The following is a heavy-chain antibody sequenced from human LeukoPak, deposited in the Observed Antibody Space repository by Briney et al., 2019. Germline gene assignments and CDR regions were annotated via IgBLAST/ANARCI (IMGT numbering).Heavy chain of an antibody. J-gene: IGHJ3*02. D-gene: IGHD3-3*01. CDR1: GFTFSSYS. CDR2: ISSSSSYI. V-gene: IGHV3-21*01. Sequence: GGSLRLSCAASGFTFSSYSMNWVRQAPGKGLEWGSSISSSSSYIYYADSVKGRFTISRDNAKNSPYLQMNSLRAEDTAVYYCARALPYDFWSGYYPTYDAFDIWGQGTMVTVSS. CDR3: ARALPYDFWSGYYPTYDAFDI.